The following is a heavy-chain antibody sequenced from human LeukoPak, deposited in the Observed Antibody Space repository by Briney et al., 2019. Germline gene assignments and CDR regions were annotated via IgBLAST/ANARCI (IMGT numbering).Heavy chain of an antibody. CDR3: ARGPYDSSRD. D-gene: IGHD3-22*01. CDR2: INHSGNT. V-gene: IGHV4-34*01. CDR1: GGSFSGYY. Sequence: SETPSLTCAVYGGSFSGYYWSWIRQPPGKGLEWIGEINHSGNTNYNPSLKSRVTISVDTSKNQFSLKLSSVTAADTAVYYCARGPYDSSRDWGQGTLVTVSS. J-gene: IGHJ4*02.